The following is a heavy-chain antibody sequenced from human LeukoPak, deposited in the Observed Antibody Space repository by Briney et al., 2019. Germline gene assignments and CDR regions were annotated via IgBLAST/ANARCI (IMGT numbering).Heavy chain of an antibody. V-gene: IGHV3-74*01. CDR3: ARGVSDTGYDFWSGYSNWFDP. J-gene: IGHJ5*02. CDR1: GFTLSKYW. D-gene: IGHD3-3*01. Sequence: PGGSLRLSCAASGFTLSKYWVHWVRQTSGKGLEWVSRINPEKTTINYADSVTGRFTISRDNAKNSLYLQMNSLRAEDTAVYYCARGVSDTGYDFWSGYSNWFDPWGQGTLVTVSS. CDR2: INPEKTTI.